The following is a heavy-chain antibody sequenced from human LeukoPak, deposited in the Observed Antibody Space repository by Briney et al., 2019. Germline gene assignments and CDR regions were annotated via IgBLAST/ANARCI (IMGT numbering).Heavy chain of an antibody. D-gene: IGHD2-21*02. CDR1: GGSISSSNW. V-gene: IGHV4-4*02. CDR2: IYHSGST. Sequence: PSETLSLTCAVSGGSISSSNWWSWVRQPPGKGLEWIGEIYHSGSTNYNPSLKSRVTISADKSKNQFSLKLSSATAADTAVYYCARGRAAFCGGDCYPGFNIDYWGQGTLVTVSS. CDR3: ARGRAAFCGGDCYPGFNIDY. J-gene: IGHJ4*02.